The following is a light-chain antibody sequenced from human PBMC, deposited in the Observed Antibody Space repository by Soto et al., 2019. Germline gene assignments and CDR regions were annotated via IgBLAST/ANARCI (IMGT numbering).Light chain of an antibody. Sequence: DIVMTQSPDSLAVSLGERATINCKSSQSVLYSSNNKNYLAWYQQKPGQPPNLLIYWASTRESGVPDRFSGSGSGTDFTLTISSLQAEDVAVYYCQQYYSIPWTFGQGTKVETK. CDR3: QQYYSIPWT. V-gene: IGKV4-1*01. J-gene: IGKJ1*01. CDR1: QSVLYSSNNKNY. CDR2: WAS.